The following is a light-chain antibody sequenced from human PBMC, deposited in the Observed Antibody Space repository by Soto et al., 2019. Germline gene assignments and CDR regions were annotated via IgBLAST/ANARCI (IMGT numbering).Light chain of an antibody. CDR2: GAS. CDR3: QHYNSYSEA. CDR1: QSVSRS. V-gene: IGKV3D-15*01. J-gene: IGKJ1*01. Sequence: EIVMTQSPATLSWSPGERATLSCGASQSVSRSVACYQQKPGQAPRPPPYGASTGATSIPARFSDSVSGTEFTLTISSLQYDDVATYYGQHYNSYSEAFGQGTKVDIK.